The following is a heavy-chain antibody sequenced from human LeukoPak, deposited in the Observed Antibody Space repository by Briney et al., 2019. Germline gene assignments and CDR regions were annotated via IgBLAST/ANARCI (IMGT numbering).Heavy chain of an antibody. CDR2: ISGSGGST. V-gene: IGHV3-23*01. D-gene: IGHD3-22*01. J-gene: IGHJ4*02. CDR1: GFTFSSYG. Sequence: GGTLRLSCAASGFTFSSYGMSWVRQAPGKGLEWVSAISGSGGSTYYADSVKGRFTISRDNSKNTLYLQMNSLRAEDTAVYYCAKTAPFTYYYDSSGYLDYWGQGTLVTVSS. CDR3: AKTAPFTYYYDSSGYLDY.